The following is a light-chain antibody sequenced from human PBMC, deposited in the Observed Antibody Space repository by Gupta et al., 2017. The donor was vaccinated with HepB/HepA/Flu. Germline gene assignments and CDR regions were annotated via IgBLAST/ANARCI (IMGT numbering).Light chain of an antibody. CDR3: SSYTSSSTLV. CDR1: ISDVGGYNY. Sequence: QSALTQPASVSGSPGQSITISCPGTISDVGGYNYVSWYQQHPHKAPKLMIYDVNNRPSGVSNRFSGSKSGNTASLIISGLQAEDEADYYCSSYTSSSTLVFGGGTKLTVL. J-gene: IGLJ2*01. CDR2: DVN. V-gene: IGLV2-14*03.